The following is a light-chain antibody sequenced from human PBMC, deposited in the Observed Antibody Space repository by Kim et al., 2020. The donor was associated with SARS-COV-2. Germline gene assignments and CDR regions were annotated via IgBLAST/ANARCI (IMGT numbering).Light chain of an antibody. CDR2: GAS. J-gene: IGKJ4*01. CDR1: QSVSSS. CDR3: QQYADSSLS. Sequence: VSPGERATLSCRASQSVSSSLAWYQQRPGQTPRLLIYGASTRATAIPDRFSGSGSGTDFILTISRLEPEDFAIYYCQQYADSSLSFGGGTKVDIK. V-gene: IGKV3-20*01.